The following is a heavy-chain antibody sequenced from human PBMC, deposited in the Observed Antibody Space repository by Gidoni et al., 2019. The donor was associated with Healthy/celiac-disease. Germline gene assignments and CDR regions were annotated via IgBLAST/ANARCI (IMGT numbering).Heavy chain of an antibody. Sequence: QVQLVESGGGVVQPGRSLRLSCAASGFTFSSYGMHWVRQAPGKGLEWVAVIWYDGSNKYYADSVKGRFTISRDNSKNTLYLQMNSLRAEDTAVYYCARDMRAFPSPYYFDYWGQGTLVTVSS. CDR2: IWYDGSNK. CDR3: ARDMRAFPSPYYFDY. J-gene: IGHJ4*02. D-gene: IGHD2-2*01. V-gene: IGHV3-33*01. CDR1: GFTFSSYG.